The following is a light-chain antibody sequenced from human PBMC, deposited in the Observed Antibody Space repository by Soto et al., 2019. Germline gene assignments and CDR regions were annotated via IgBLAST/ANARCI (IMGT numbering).Light chain of an antibody. CDR2: GVS. CDR1: QSVSSN. Sequence: EIVMTQSPATLSVSPGERATLSCRASQSVSSNLAWYQQKPGQAPRLLIYGVSTRATGIPARFSGSGSGTEFTLTIASLQSEDFAVYYCQQYSSWPRTFGQGTKVDIK. V-gene: IGKV3-15*01. J-gene: IGKJ1*01. CDR3: QQYSSWPRT.